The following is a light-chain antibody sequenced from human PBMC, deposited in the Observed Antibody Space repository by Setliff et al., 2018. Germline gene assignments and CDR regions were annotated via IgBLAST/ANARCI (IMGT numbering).Light chain of an antibody. CDR3: CSYAGIYTYV. V-gene: IGLV2-11*01. CDR2: DVS. J-gene: IGLJ1*01. CDR1: NSDVGGYKY. Sequence: QSALAQPRSVSGSPGQSVTISCTGTNSDVGGYKYVSWYPQHPGKAPRFMIYDVSKRPSGVPDRFSGSKSGNTASLTISGLQAEDEADYYCCSYAGIYTYVFGSGTKV.